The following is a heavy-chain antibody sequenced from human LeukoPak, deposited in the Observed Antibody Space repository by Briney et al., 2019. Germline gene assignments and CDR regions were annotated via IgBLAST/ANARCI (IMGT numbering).Heavy chain of an antibody. V-gene: IGHV1-69*01. CDR1: GGTFSSYA. D-gene: IGHD5-12*01. CDR3: ARAHLLRSWVGGYDYQFFDY. CDR2: IIPIFGTA. J-gene: IGHJ4*02. Sequence: ASVKVSCKASGGTFSSYAISWVRQAPGQGLEWMGGIIPIFGTANYAQKFQGGVTITADESTSTAYMELSSLRSEDTAVYYCARAHLLRSWVGGYDYQFFDYWGQGTLVTVSS.